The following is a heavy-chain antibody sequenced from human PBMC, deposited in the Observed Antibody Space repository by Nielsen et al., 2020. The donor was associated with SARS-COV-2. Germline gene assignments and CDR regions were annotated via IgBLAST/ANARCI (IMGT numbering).Heavy chain of an antibody. CDR2: ISYDGSNK. CDR3: ANGQNPYCSSTSCYTNYMDV. CDR1: GFTFSSYG. D-gene: IGHD2-2*02. V-gene: IGHV3-30*18. Sequence: GGSLRLSCAASGFTFSSYGMHWVRQAPGKGLEWVAVISYDGSNKYYADSVKGRFTISRDNSKNTLYLRMNSLRAEDTAVYYCANGQNPYCSSTSCYTNYMDVWGKGTTVTVSS. J-gene: IGHJ6*03.